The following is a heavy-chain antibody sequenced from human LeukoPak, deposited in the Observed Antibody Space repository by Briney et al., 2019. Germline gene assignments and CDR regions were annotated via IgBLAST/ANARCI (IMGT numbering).Heavy chain of an antibody. CDR1: GGSISSYY. Sequence: SETLSLTCTVSGGSISSYYWSWIRQPPGKLLEWIGYIYYIGSTNYNPSLKSRVTISVDTSKNQFSLKLSSVTAADTAVYYCARQRSDLTGIAVFDYWGQGTLVTVSS. CDR3: ARQRSDLTGIAVFDY. J-gene: IGHJ4*02. CDR2: IYYIGST. V-gene: IGHV4-59*08. D-gene: IGHD6-19*01.